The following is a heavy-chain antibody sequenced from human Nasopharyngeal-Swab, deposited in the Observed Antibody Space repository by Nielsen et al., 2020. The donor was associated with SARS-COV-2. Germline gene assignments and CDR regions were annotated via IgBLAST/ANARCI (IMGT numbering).Heavy chain of an antibody. V-gene: IGHV4-31*02. J-gene: IGHJ5*02. CDR1: GCSISSGGYY. CDR2: IYYSGST. CDR3: ARDNDILTGYYRGVLDP. Sequence: SCTVSGCSISSGGYYWSWIRQHPGKGLEWIGYIYYSGSTYYNPSLKSRVTISVDTSKNQFSLKLSSVTAADTAVYYCARDNDILTGYYRGVLDPWGQGTLVTVSS. D-gene: IGHD3-9*01.